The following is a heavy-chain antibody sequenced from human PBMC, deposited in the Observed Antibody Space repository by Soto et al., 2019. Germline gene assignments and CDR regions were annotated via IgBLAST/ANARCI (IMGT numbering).Heavy chain of an antibody. Sequence: QITLKESGPTLVKPTQTLTLTCTFSGFSLSTSGVGVGWIRQPPGKALEWLALIYWDDDKRYSPSLKSRLTXTXXTSKSHEVLTLTNLDPVDTATYYCEHSLWSGTADYWGQGTLVTVSS. CDR1: GFSLSTSGVG. D-gene: IGHD1-1*01. CDR2: IYWDDDK. CDR3: EHSLWSGTADY. V-gene: IGHV2-5*02. J-gene: IGHJ4*02.